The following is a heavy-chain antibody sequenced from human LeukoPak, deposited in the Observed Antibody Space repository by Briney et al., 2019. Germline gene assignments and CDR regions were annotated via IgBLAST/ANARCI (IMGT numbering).Heavy chain of an antibody. CDR3: ARDYRYSSSSRHSSWFDP. CDR1: GGSISSGSYY. J-gene: IGHJ5*02. Sequence: PSQTLSLTCTVSGGSISSGSYYWSWIRQPAGKGLEWIGRIYTSGSTNYNPSLKSRVTISVDTSKNQFSLKLSSVTTADTAVYYCARDYRYSSSSRHSSWFDPWGQGTLVTVSS. V-gene: IGHV4-61*02. CDR2: IYTSGST. D-gene: IGHD6-6*01.